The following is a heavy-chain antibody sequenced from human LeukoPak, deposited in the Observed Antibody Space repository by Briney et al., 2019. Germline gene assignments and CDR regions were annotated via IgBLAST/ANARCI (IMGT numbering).Heavy chain of an antibody. CDR3: ARTTEGGYTYDYFYYYYMDV. CDR1: GGSISNYY. V-gene: IGHV4-4*07. D-gene: IGHD5-18*01. CDR2: IYSNGST. J-gene: IGHJ6*03. Sequence: SETLSLTCTVSGGSISNYYWSWIRQPAGKGLEWIGRIYSNGSTNHNPSLKSRVTISVDTSKNQFSLKLSSVTAADTAVYYCARTTEGGYTYDYFYYYYMDVWGKGTTVTISS.